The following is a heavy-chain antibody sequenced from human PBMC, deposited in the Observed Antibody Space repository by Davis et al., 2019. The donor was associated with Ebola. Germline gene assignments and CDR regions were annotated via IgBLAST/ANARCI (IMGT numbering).Heavy chain of an antibody. V-gene: IGHV3-11*06. J-gene: IGHJ4*02. D-gene: IGHD1-26*01. CDR1: GFTFSDYY. CDR3: ARVPQEWELPDY. CDR2: ISSSSSYT. Sequence: GESLKISCATSGFTFSDYYMSWIRQAPGKGLEWVSYISSSSSYTNYADSVKGRFTISRDNAKNSLYLQMNSLRAEDTAVYYCARVPQEWELPDYWGQGTLDTVSS.